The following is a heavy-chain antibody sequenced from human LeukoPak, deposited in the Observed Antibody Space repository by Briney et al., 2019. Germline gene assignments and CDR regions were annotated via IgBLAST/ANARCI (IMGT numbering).Heavy chain of an antibody. CDR2: VFYTGST. CDR3: TRDFGPSRGFDY. J-gene: IGHJ4*02. CDR1: GGSVIPYY. Sequence: SETLSLTCTVSGGSVIPYYWSWIRQPPGKGLEWIGYVFYTGSTTYSPSLKSRVTMSIDTSKRHFSLNLQSATAADTAVYYCTRDFGPSRGFDYWGRGTLVTVSS. V-gene: IGHV4-59*02. D-gene: IGHD3-10*01.